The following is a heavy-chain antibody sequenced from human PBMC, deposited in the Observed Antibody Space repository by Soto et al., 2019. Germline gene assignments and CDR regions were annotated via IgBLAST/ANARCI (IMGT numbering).Heavy chain of an antibody. CDR1: GYTFTGYY. J-gene: IGHJ3*02. V-gene: IGHV1-2*04. Sequence: ASVKVSCKASGYTFTGYYMHWVRQAPGQGLEWMGWINPNSGGTNYAQKFQGWVTMTRDTSISTAYMELSRLRSDDTAVYYCARAGVAATPHAFDIWGQGTMVTVSS. CDR2: INPNSGGT. D-gene: IGHD2-15*01. CDR3: ARAGVAATPHAFDI.